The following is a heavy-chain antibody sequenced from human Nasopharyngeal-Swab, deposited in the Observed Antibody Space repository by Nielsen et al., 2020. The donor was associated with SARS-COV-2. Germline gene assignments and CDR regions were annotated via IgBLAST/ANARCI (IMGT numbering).Heavy chain of an antibody. CDR3: ARDADCGSYAPVGMDV. V-gene: IGHV3-7*01. Sequence: GRQAPVQVLEWVANIKHGGSEKYYVDSVKGRFTISRDNAKNSLYLQMNSLRAEDTAVYYCARDADCGSYAPVGMDVWGQGTTVTVSS. CDR2: IKHGGSEK. J-gene: IGHJ6*02. D-gene: IGHD1-26*01.